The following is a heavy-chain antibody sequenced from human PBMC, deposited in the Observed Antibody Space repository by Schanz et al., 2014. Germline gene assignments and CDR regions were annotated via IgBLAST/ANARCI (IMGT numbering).Heavy chain of an antibody. J-gene: IGHJ6*02. CDR2: ISGSGGSK. V-gene: IGHV3-23*04. CDR3: AKIRYDSSGYYLPYYGMDV. D-gene: IGHD3-22*01. Sequence: EVQLVESGGGLVQPGGSLTLSCAASGFTFSSYALTWVRQAPGKGLEWVAGISGSGGSKDYADSVKGRFIIPRDNSKNTLYLQMNSLRAEDTAVYYCAKIRYDSSGYYLPYYGMDVWGQGTTVIVSS. CDR1: GFTFSSYA.